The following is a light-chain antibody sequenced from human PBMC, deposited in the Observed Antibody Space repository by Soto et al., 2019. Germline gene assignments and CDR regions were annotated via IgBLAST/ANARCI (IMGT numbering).Light chain of an antibody. Sequence: QSALTQPASVSGSPGQSITISCAGSSRDVGDYSLVSWYQQYPGKAPQLIIYEATKRPAGASNRFSGSKSGNTASLTISGLQAEDEADYYCCSYAGTWVFGGGTKLTVL. J-gene: IGLJ3*02. CDR1: SRDVGDYSL. CDR2: EAT. CDR3: CSYAGTWV. V-gene: IGLV2-23*01.